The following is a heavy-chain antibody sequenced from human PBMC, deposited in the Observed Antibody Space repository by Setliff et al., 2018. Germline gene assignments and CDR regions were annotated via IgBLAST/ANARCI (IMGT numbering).Heavy chain of an antibody. V-gene: IGHV3-30*02. D-gene: IGHD6-13*01. Sequence: LRLSCAASGFTFSDYYMSWIRQSPGKGLEWVAFIRYDGSNKYYADSVKVRFTISRDNSKNTLYLQMNSLRAEDTAVYYCAKDGVYSSSWYRALTSRAGFDYWGQGTLVTVSS. J-gene: IGHJ4*02. CDR1: GFTFSDYY. CDR3: AKDGVYSSSWYRALTSRAGFDY. CDR2: IRYDGSNK.